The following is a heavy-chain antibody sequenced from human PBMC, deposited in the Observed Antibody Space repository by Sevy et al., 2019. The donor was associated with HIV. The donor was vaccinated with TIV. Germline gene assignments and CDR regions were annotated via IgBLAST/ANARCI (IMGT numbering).Heavy chain of an antibody. CDR1: GFTFSSYA. D-gene: IGHD3-16*01. J-gene: IGHJ6*03. CDR3: AKDGFGGVLNYYYYYMDV. CDR2: ISGSGGST. V-gene: IGHV3-23*01. Sequence: GGYLRLSCAASGFTFSSYAMSWVRQAPGKGLEWVSAISGSGGSTYYADSVKGRFTISRDNSKNTLYLQMNSLRAEDTAVYYCAKDGFGGVLNYYYYYMDVWGKGTTVTVSS.